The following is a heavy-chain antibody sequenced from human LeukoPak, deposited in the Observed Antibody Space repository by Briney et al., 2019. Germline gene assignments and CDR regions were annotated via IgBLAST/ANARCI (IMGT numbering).Heavy chain of an antibody. D-gene: IGHD3-22*01. Sequence: KPSETLSLTCTVSGGSISSYYWSWIRQPAGKGLEWIGRVYMSETANYNPSLRSRVIMSVDTSKNQFSLKLTSVTAADTAVYYCARDRNYYHSSGWTPFDYWGQGTLVTVSS. V-gene: IGHV4-4*07. CDR1: GGSISSYY. J-gene: IGHJ4*02. CDR2: VYMSETA. CDR3: ARDRNYYHSSGWTPFDY.